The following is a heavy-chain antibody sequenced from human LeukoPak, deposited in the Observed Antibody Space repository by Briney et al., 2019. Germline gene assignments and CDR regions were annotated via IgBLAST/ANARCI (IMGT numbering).Heavy chain of an antibody. D-gene: IGHD1-1*01. CDR1: GGTFSSYA. CDR3: ARGGNWRVDY. Sequence: SVKVSCKASGGTFSSYAISWVRQAPGQGLEWMGGIIPIFGTANYAQKFQGRVTITTDESTSTAYMELSRLRSDDTAVYYCARGGNWRVDYWGQGTLVTVSS. J-gene: IGHJ4*02. V-gene: IGHV1-69*05. CDR2: IIPIFGTA.